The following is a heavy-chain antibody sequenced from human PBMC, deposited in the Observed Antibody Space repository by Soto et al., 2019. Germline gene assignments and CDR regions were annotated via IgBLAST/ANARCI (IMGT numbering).Heavy chain of an antibody. D-gene: IGHD3-22*01. CDR3: ARRDPYYYDSSGYPD. CDR1: GFTFSSYW. V-gene: IGHV3-7*05. J-gene: IGHJ4*02. Sequence: GSLRLSCAASGFTFSSYWMSWVRQAPGKGLEWVANIKQDGSEKYYVDSVKGRFTISRDNAKNSLYLQMNSLRAEDTAVYYCARRDPYYYDSSGYPDWGQGTLVTVSS. CDR2: IKQDGSEK.